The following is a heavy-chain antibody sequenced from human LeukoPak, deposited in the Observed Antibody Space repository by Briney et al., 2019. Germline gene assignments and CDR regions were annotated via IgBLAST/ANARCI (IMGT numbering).Heavy chain of an antibody. Sequence: PGGSLRLSCAASGFSFSIYAMNWVRQAPGKGLEWIGSIYYSKNTYYNPSLKSRVTISADTSKNQFSLTLGSVSATDTAVYYCVSPRGFSYGYFDYWGQGTLVTVSS. J-gene: IGHJ4*02. V-gene: IGHV4-39*01. CDR3: VSPRGFSYGYFDY. D-gene: IGHD5-18*01. CDR1: GFSFSIYA. CDR2: IYYSKNT.